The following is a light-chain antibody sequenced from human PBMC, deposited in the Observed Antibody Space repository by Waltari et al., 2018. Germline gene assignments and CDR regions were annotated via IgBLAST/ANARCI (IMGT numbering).Light chain of an antibody. CDR1: SLRSYY. J-gene: IGLJ2*01. CDR3: NSRDSSGNLVV. CDR2: GKN. Sequence: SSELTQDPAVSVALGQTVRITCQGDSLRSYYASWYQQKPGQAPVLVIYGKNNRPPGSPDRFAGSSSGNTASLTITGAQAEDEADYYCNSRDSSGNLVVFGGGTKLTVL. V-gene: IGLV3-19*01.